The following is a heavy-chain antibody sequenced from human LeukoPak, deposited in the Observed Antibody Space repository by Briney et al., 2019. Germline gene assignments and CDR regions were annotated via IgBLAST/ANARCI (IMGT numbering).Heavy chain of an antibody. CDR2: ISGSGGST. V-gene: IGHV3-23*01. D-gene: IGHD2-21*02. CDR3: ARENIVVVTAIRDAFDI. Sequence: GGSLRLSCAASGFTFSSYAMSWVRQAPGKGLEWVSAISGSGGSTYYADSVKGRFTISRDNAKNSLCLQMNSLRDEDTAVYYCARENIVVVTAIRDAFDIWGQGTMVTVSS. J-gene: IGHJ3*02. CDR1: GFTFSSYA.